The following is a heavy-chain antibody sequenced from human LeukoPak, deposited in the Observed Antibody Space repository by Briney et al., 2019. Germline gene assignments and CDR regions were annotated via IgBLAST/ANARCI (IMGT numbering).Heavy chain of an antibody. CDR3: AKVRIQNYGMDV. Sequence: PGRSLRLSCAASGFTFSSYGMHWVRQAPGKGLEWVAAISYDGSNKYYADSVKGRFTISRDNSKNTLYLRMNSLRAEDTAVYYCAKVRIQNYGMDVWGQGTTVTVSS. CDR1: GFTFSSYG. V-gene: IGHV3-30*18. J-gene: IGHJ6*02. CDR2: ISYDGSNK.